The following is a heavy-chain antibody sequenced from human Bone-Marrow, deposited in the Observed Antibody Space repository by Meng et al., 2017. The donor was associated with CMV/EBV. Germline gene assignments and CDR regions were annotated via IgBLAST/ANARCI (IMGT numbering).Heavy chain of an antibody. J-gene: IGHJ3*02. Sequence: GGSLRLSCAASGFTFSSYEMNWVRQAPGKGLEWVSYISSSGSTIYYADSVKGRFTISRDNAKNSLYLQMNSLRPEDTAVYYCARVGQFVAAFDIWGQGTMVTVSS. CDR2: ISSSGSTI. CDR1: GFTFSSYE. V-gene: IGHV3-48*03. CDR3: ARVGQFVAAFDI. D-gene: IGHD3-10*01.